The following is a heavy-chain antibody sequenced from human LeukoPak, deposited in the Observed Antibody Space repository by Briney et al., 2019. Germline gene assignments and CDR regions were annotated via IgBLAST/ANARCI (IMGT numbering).Heavy chain of an antibody. CDR2: MNPNSGNT. V-gene: IGHV1-8*03. J-gene: IGHJ4*02. Sequence: ASVKVSCKASGYTFTAYSMHWVRQAPGQGLEYMGWMNPNSGNTGYAQKFQGRVTITRNTSISTAYMELSSLRSEDTAVYYCARGHSKYLYYCSSTSCLYYFDYWGQGTLVTVSS. CDR1: GYTFTAYS. D-gene: IGHD2-2*01. CDR3: ARGHSKYLYYCSSTSCLYYFDY.